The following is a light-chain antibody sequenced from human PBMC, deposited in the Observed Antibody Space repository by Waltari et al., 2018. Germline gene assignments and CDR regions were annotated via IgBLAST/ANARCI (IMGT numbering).Light chain of an antibody. CDR2: LGS. CDR3: MQALQTPPYT. Sequence: DIVMTQSPLSLPVTPGEPASISCRSSQSLLHSNGYNYLDLYLQKPGQSPQLLIYLGSNRASGVPDRFSGSGSGTDFTLKISRVEAEDVGVYYCMQALQTPPYTFGQGTKLEIK. CDR1: QSLLHSNGYNY. J-gene: IGKJ2*01. V-gene: IGKV2-28*01.